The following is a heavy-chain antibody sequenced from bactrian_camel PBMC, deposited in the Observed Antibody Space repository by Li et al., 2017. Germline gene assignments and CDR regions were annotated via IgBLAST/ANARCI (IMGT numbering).Heavy chain of an antibody. D-gene: IGHD4*01. J-gene: IGHJ4*01. CDR1: LYTASSIC. CDR2: INFDGHT. CDR3: ATIRPSVDCFWSFLKGHVVQ. V-gene: IGHV3S56*01. Sequence: HVQLVESGGGPVQAGGSLRLSCAASLYTASSICMAWFRQSPGNERERVAAINFDGHTRTEDSVRGRFTISRDRSKNAIYLQMDALKPEDTAMYYCATIRPSVDCFWSFLKGHVVQWGQGTQVTVS.